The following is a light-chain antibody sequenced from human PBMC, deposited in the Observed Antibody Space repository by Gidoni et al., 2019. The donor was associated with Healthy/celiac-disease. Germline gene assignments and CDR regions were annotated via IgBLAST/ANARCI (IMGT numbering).Light chain of an antibody. CDR3: SSYTSSSTWV. CDR1: SSDVGGYNY. Sequence: QSALTQPASVSGSPGQSITISCTGTSSDVGGYNYVSLYPQHPGKAPKLMIYDVSNRPSGVSNRFSGSKSGNTASLTISGLQAEDEADYYCSSYTSSSTWVFGGGTKLTVL. V-gene: IGLV2-14*01. J-gene: IGLJ3*02. CDR2: DVS.